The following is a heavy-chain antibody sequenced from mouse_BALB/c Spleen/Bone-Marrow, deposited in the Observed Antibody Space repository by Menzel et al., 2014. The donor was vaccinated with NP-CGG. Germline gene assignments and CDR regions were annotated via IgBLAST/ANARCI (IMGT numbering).Heavy chain of an antibody. J-gene: IGHJ3*01. Sequence: VQRVESGPGLVAPSQSLSITCTVSGFSLTSYGVHWVRQPPGKGLEWLGVIWAGGITNYNSALMSRLSISKDNSKNQVFLKMNSLQTDDTAMYYCARTARATTGFAYWGQGTLVTVSA. CDR3: ARTARATTGFAY. V-gene: IGHV2-9*02. CDR2: IWAGGIT. D-gene: IGHD3-2*01. CDR1: GFSLTSYG.